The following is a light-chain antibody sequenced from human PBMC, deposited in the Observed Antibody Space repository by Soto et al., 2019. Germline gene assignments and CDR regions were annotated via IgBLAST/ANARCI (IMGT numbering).Light chain of an antibody. Sequence: EVVLTQSPATLSLSPGERAILSCRASHNVGYDLAWYQQRPGQAPRLLISDAFNRATGIPAMFSGSGSGTDFTLTICSLEPEDFAVYYCQQHNGWPLTFGGGATVEI. V-gene: IGKV3-11*01. J-gene: IGKJ4*01. CDR3: QQHNGWPLT. CDR2: DAF. CDR1: HNVGYD.